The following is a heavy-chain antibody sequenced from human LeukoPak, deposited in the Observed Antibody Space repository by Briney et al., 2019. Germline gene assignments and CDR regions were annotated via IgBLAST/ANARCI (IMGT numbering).Heavy chain of an antibody. Sequence: ASVKVSFTASGYTFTDYYMHWVRQAPGQGLEWVGRINPNSGGSNYAQKFQDRVTMTRDTSISTAYMALNSLRSDDTAVYYCARGSGYGDSPGLHWGQGALVTVSS. CDR3: ARGSGYGDSPGLH. J-gene: IGHJ4*02. CDR2: INPNSGGS. D-gene: IGHD4-17*01. CDR1: GYTFTDYY. V-gene: IGHV1-2*06.